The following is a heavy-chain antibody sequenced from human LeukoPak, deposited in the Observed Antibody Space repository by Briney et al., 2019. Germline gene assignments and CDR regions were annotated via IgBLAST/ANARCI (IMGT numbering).Heavy chain of an antibody. J-gene: IGHJ4*02. V-gene: IGHV3-74*03. CDR1: GFTFSTSW. Sequence: GGPLRLSCAASGFTFSTSWMHWVRQVPGKGLVWVSRMNTDGSSTMYADSVMGLFTIPRDSAKNTLYLQMNSLRAEDTAVYYCARDRGGRGQTTTDYWGQGTLVSVS. CDR3: ARDRGGRGQTTTDY. D-gene: IGHD3-10*01. CDR2: MNTDGSST.